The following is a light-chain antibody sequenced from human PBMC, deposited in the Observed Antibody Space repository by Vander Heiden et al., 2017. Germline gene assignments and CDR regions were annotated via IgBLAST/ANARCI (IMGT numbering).Light chain of an antibody. J-gene: IGKJ1*01. CDR1: QSITTW. CDR3: QQYSIDSPT. Sequence: DNQVSQPPSSLSASVGDRVTITCQASQSITTWLAWYQQKPGKAPKLLIYDASNLQSGVPSRFSGSGSGTDFSLTISSLQPDDFATYYCQQYSIDSPTFGQGTKVEI. V-gene: IGKV1-5*01. CDR2: DAS.